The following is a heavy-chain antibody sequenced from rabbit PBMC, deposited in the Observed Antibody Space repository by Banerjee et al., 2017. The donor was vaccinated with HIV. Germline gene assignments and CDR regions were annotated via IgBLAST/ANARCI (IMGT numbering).Heavy chain of an antibody. D-gene: IGHD1-1*01. V-gene: IGHV1S45*01. CDR3: ARDLNGVIGWNFGW. J-gene: IGHJ4*01. CDR1: GLSFSNKAV. Sequence: QEQLVESGGGLVRPEGSLKLSCTASGLSFSNKAVMCWVRQAPGRVLQWIGCINAVTGKTVYASWPKGRFALSTAAPTPMSLQMSRLSTADTAPYFCARDLNGVIGWNFGWWDPGTLVSVS. CDR2: INAVTGKT.